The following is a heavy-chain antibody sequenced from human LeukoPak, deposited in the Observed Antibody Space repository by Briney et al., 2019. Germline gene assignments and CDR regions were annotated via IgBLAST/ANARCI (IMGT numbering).Heavy chain of an antibody. Sequence: ASVKVSCKASGYTFTSYYMHWVRQAPGQGLEWMGVINPSDRSTRYAQKFQGRVTMTRDTSTSTVYMELSSLRSEDTAVYYCAREGPRNYFDSSGPGPFDIWGQGTMVTVSS. CDR1: GYTFTSYY. CDR3: AREGPRNYFDSSGPGPFDI. CDR2: INPSDRST. D-gene: IGHD3-22*01. V-gene: IGHV1-46*01. J-gene: IGHJ3*02.